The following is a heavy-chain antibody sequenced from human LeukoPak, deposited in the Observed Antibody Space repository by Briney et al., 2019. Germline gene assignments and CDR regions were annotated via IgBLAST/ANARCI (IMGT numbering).Heavy chain of an antibody. J-gene: IGHJ4*02. D-gene: IGHD3-3*01. CDR3: ATSPTGFLEWLFSDY. V-gene: IGHV1-69*13. Sequence: SVKVSCKASGGTFSSYAISWVRQAPGQGLEWMGGIIPIFGTANYAQKFQGRVTITADESTSTAYMEPSSLRSEDTAVYYCATSPTGFLEWLFSDYWGQGTLVTVSS. CDR1: GGTFSSYA. CDR2: IIPIFGTA.